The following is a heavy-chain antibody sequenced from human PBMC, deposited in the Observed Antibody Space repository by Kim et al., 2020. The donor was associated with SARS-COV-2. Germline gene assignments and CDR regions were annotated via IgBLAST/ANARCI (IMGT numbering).Heavy chain of an antibody. V-gene: IGHV7-4-1*02. J-gene: IGHJ4*02. CDR3: ARVIWGSYRYTDS. CDR1: GYTFTNNA. CDR2: INTDTGNP. D-gene: IGHD3-16*02. Sequence: ASVKVSCKASGYTFTNNAIIWVRQAPGQGLEWMGWINTDTGNPTYAQAFTRRFVFSVDTSVTTAYLQISSLEAEDTALYYCARVIWGSYRYTDSWGQGTLVPVSS.